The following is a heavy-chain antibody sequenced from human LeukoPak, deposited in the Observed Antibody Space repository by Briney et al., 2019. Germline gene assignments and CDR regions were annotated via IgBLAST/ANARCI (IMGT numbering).Heavy chain of an antibody. Sequence: SQTLSLTCTVSGGSISSGGYYWSWIRQHPGKGLEWIGYIYYSGSTYYNPSLKSRVTISVDTSKNQFSLKLSSVTAADTAVYYCARGEDYYDSSGYYPIDYWGQGTLVTVSS. J-gene: IGHJ4*02. CDR1: GGSISSGGYY. CDR3: ARGEDYYDSSGYYPIDY. D-gene: IGHD3-22*01. CDR2: IYYSGST. V-gene: IGHV4-31*03.